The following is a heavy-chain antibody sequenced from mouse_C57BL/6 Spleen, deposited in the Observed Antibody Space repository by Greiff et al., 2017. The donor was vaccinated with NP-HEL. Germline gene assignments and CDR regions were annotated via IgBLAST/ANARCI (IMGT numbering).Heavy chain of an antibody. CDR2: INPSTGGT. J-gene: IGHJ2*01. Sequence: EVQLQQSGPELVKPGASVKISCKASGYSFTGYYMNWVKQSPEKSLEWIGEINPSTGGTTYNQKFKAKATLTVDKSSSTAYMQLKSLTSEDSAVYYCARREFITTVVADYWGQGTTLTVSS. CDR3: ARREFITTVVADY. D-gene: IGHD1-1*01. CDR1: GYSFTGYY. V-gene: IGHV1-42*01.